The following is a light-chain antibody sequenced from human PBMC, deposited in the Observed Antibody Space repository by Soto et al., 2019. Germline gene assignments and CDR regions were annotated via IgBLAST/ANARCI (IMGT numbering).Light chain of an antibody. CDR1: QSVSSN. CDR3: QKYDNWPRT. CDR2: DAS. Sequence: EIVMTQSPATLSVSPGERATLSCRASQSVSSNLAWYQQKPGQAPRFLIYDASTRPTGIPARFSGSGSGTEFTLTISSLQSEDFAVYYCQKYDNWPRTFGQGTKVEFK. J-gene: IGKJ1*01. V-gene: IGKV3-15*01.